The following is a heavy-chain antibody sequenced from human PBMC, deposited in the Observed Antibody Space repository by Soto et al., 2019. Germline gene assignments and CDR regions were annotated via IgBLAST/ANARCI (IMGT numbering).Heavy chain of an antibody. CDR1: GGSISSSSYF. J-gene: IGHJ5*02. CDR3: ARHPSDFWFDP. D-gene: IGHD2-21*02. V-gene: IGHV4-39*01. Sequence: QLQLQESGPGLVKPSETLSLTCSVSGGSISSSSYFWGWIRQLPGKGLEWIGSIHYSGSTYYNPSLKRRVTVSVDTSKNQFALKLSSVTAADTAVYYCARHPSDFWFDPWGQGTLVTVSS. CDR2: IHYSGST.